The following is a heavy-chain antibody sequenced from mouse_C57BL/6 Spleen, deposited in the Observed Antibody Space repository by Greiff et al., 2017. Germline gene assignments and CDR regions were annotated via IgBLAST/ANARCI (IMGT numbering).Heavy chain of an antibody. Sequence: VKLQESGPELVKPGASVKISCKASGYAFSSSWMNWVKQRPGKGLEWIGRIYPGDGDTNYNGKFKGKATLTADKSSSTAYMQLSSLTSEDSAVYFCARAPLFAYWGQGTLVTVSA. CDR3: ARAPLFAY. CDR2: IYPGDGDT. J-gene: IGHJ3*01. V-gene: IGHV1-82*01. CDR1: GYAFSSSW.